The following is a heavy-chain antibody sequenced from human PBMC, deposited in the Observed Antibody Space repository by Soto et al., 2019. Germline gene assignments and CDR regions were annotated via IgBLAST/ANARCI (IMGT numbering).Heavy chain of an antibody. D-gene: IGHD5-12*01. V-gene: IGHV6-1*01. Sequence: PSQTLSLSCAISGDSVSSNSAAWNWIRQSPSRGLEWLGRTYYRSKWYNDYAVSVKSRITIDPDTSKNQFSLQLNTVTPEDTAVYYCARMPPVLYIGHERPQSFDFWGQGPLVTVS. CDR2: TYYRSKWYN. J-gene: IGHJ4*02. CDR1: GDSVSSNSAA. CDR3: ARMPPVLYIGHERPQSFDF.